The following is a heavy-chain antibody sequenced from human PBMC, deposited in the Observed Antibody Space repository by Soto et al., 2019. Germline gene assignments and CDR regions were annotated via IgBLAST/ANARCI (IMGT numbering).Heavy chain of an antibody. CDR1: GGSISSYY. V-gene: IGHV4-59*01. CDR2: IYYSGST. J-gene: IGHJ6*02. Sequence: SETLSLTCTVSGGSISSYYWSWIRQPPGKGLEWIGYIYYSGSTNYNPSLKSRVTISVDTSKNQFPLKLSSVTAADTAVYYCARDEGRYSYGYGMDVWGQGTTVTVSS. D-gene: IGHD5-18*01. CDR3: ARDEGRYSYGYGMDV.